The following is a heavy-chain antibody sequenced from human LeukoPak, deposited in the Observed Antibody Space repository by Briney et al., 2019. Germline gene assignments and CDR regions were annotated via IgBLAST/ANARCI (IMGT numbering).Heavy chain of an antibody. V-gene: IGHV1-18*01. CDR2: ISADIGNT. CDR1: GYTFPDYG. J-gene: IGHJ4*02. Sequence: ASVKVSCKASGYTFPDYGISWVRQAPGQGLEWMGWISADIGNTSYAQNSQGRVTMTRDRSTSTGYMELTSLTSDDTAVYYCARDRLGYCGYGSCLLFDNWGQGTLVTVSS. CDR3: ARDRLGYCGYGSCLLFDN. D-gene: IGHD2-15*01.